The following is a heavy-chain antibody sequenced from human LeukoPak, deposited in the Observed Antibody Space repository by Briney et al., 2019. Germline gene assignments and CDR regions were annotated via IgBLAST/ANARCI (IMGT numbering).Heavy chain of an antibody. J-gene: IGHJ4*02. CDR1: GFSVSNYY. Sequence: PGGSLRLSCAASGFSVSNYYMSWVRQAPGKGLEWVSVIYSGGNTYYTDSVKGRFTISRDNAKNSLYLQMNSLRVEDTAVYYCAKEGRSLQTYWGQGTLVTVSS. V-gene: IGHV3-53*01. CDR2: IYSGGNT. CDR3: AKEGRSLQTY. D-gene: IGHD5-24*01.